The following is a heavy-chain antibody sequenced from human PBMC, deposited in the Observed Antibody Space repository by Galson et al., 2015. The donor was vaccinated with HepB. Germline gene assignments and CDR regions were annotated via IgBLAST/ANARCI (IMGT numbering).Heavy chain of an antibody. V-gene: IGHV2-70*13. D-gene: IGHD3-22*01. CDR3: ARSTYYSNSIGFFHLDY. CDR2: IDWDDDK. J-gene: IGHJ4*02. Sequence: PALVKPTQTLTLTCTFSGFSLSSTGMCVNWIRQPPGKALEWLAMIDWDDDKFYSSSLKTRLTVSRDTSKNQVVLTLANMDPVDTATYYCARSTYYSNSIGFFHLDYWGLGTPVTVSS. CDR1: GFSLSSTGMC.